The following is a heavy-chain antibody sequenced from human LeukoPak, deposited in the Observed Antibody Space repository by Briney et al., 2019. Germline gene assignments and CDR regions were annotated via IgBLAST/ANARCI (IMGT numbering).Heavy chain of an antibody. CDR3: ASEGRGYSYSYAFDI. CDR1: GYSFTSYW. V-gene: IGHV5-51*01. Sequence: HGESLKISCKGSGYSFTSYWIGWVRQMPGKGLEWMGIIYPGDSDTRYSPSFQGQVTISADKSISTAYLQWSSLKASDTAMYYCASEGRGYSYSYAFDIWGQGTMVTVSS. D-gene: IGHD5-18*01. CDR2: IYPGDSDT. J-gene: IGHJ3*02.